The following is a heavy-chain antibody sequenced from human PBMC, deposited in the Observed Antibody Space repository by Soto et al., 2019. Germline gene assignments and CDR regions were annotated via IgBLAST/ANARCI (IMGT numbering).Heavy chain of an antibody. CDR3: ARLEYSRVC. V-gene: IGHV1-69*05. CDR2: IIPIIGTA. Sequence: GASVKVSCKASGCTFSSYAISWVRPAPGQGLEWMAGIIPIIGTANYAQKFQGRVTITTDTSTSTAYMELSSLRSEDTDVYYCARLEYSRVCWGQGTLVTVSS. J-gene: IGHJ4*02. CDR1: GCTFSSYA. D-gene: IGHD6-6*01.